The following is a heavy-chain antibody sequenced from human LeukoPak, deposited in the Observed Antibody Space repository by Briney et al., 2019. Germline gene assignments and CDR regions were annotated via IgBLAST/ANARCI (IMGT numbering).Heavy chain of an antibody. D-gene: IGHD3-9*01. CDR2: ISSSSSYI. Sequence: GGSLRLSCAASGFTFSSYSMNWVRQAPGKGLEWVSSISSSSSYIYYADSVKGRFTISRDNAKNSLYLQMNSLRAEDTAVYYCGRDDIVFDWLFDYWAREPLTTVS. CDR1: GFTFSSYS. CDR3: GRDDIVFDWLFDY. J-gene: IGHJ4*02. V-gene: IGHV3-21*01.